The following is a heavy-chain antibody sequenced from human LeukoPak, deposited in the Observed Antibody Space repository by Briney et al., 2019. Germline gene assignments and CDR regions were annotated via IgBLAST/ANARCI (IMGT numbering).Heavy chain of an antibody. J-gene: IGHJ6*03. CDR2: ISWNSGSI. CDR1: GFTFDDYA. Sequence: PGGSLRLSCAASGFTFDDYAMHWVRQAPGKGLEWVSGISWNSGSIGYADSVKGRFTISRDNAKNSLYLQMNSLRAEDTALYYCAIGAVAGRYYYYYMDVWGKGTTVTISS. CDR3: AIGAVAGRYYYYYMDV. D-gene: IGHD6-19*01. V-gene: IGHV3-9*01.